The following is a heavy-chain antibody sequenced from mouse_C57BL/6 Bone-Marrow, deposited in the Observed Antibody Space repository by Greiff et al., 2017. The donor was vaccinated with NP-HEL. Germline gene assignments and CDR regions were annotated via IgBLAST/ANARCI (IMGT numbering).Heavy chain of an antibody. D-gene: IGHD1-1*01. V-gene: IGHV5-16*01. J-gene: IGHJ1*03. Sequence: EVMLVESEGGLVQPGSSMKLSCTASGFTFSDYYMAWVRQVPEKGLEWVANINYDGSSTYYLDSLTSRFIISRDNAKNILYLQMSSLKSEDTATYYCARQTRITTVVARYFDVWGTGTTVTVSS. CDR2: INYDGSST. CDR3: ARQTRITTVVARYFDV. CDR1: GFTFSDYY.